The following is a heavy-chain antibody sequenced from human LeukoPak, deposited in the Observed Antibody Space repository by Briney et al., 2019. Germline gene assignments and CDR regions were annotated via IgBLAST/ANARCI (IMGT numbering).Heavy chain of an antibody. V-gene: IGHV1-2*02. CDR1: GYTFTGYY. CDR2: INPNSGGT. D-gene: IGHD3-16*02. J-gene: IGHJ4*02. Sequence: WASVKVSCKASGYTFTGYYMHWVRRAPGQGLEWMGWINPNSGGTNYAQKFQGRVTMTRDTSISTAYMELSNLRSEDTAVYYCARERPYDYVWGSYRFPYYFDYWGQGTLVTVSS. CDR3: ARERPYDYVWGSYRFPYYFDY.